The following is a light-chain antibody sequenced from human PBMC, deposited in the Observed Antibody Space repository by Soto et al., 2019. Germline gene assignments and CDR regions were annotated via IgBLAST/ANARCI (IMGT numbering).Light chain of an antibody. V-gene: IGLV2-8*01. CDR2: EVV. CDR3: KSYAGSNTYV. Sequence: QSVLTQPPAASGSPGQSVTISCTGTRNDIGAYEFVSWYQHHPGKAPKLIIYEVVQRPSGVPDRFSGPKSGSTASLTVSGLQAADEADYYCKSYAGSNTYVFGTGTKVTVL. J-gene: IGLJ1*01. CDR1: RNDIGAYEF.